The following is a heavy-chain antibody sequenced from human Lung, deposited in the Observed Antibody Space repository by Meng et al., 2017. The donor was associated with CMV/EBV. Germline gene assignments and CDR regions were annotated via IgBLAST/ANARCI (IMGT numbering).Heavy chain of an antibody. Sequence: VQLGQSGAEVKRPGASAKISCQASGYSFSGFYLNWARQAPGHGLEWLGRVNPISDDTHLAQKFEGRITVTRGATINTAFMELTRLRPDDTAVYYCAKSSDNGWSSWGPGTLVTVSS. CDR3: AKSSDNGWSS. J-gene: IGHJ4*01. CDR1: GYSFSGFY. CDR2: VNPISDDT. D-gene: IGHD6-19*01. V-gene: IGHV1-2*06.